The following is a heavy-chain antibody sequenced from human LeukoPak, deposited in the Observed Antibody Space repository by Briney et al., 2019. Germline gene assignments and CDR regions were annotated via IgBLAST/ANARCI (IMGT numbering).Heavy chain of an antibody. Sequence: GGSLRLSCAASGFTFSSYVMHWVRQAPGKGLEWVAFIRYDGSNKYYADSVKGRFTISRDNSKNTLYLQMNSLRAEDTAVYYCARGPSGYHNTGGQGTLVTVSS. J-gene: IGHJ4*02. CDR3: ARGPSGYHNT. V-gene: IGHV3-30*02. CDR2: IRYDGSNK. D-gene: IGHD5-12*01. CDR1: GFTFSSYV.